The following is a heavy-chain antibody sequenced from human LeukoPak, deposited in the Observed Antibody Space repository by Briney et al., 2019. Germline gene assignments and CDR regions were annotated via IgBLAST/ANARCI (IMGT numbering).Heavy chain of an antibody. CDR2: IVVGSGNT. CDR3: ARGGMTTVTHVGWFDP. V-gene: IGHV1-58*02. D-gene: IGHD4-11*01. CDR1: GFTFTSSA. J-gene: IGHJ5*02. Sequence: SVKVSCKASGFTFTSSAMQWVRQARGQRLEWIGWIVVGSGNTNYAQKFQERVTITRDMSTSTAYMELSSLRSEDTAVYYCARGGMTTVTHVGWFDPWGQGTLVTVSS.